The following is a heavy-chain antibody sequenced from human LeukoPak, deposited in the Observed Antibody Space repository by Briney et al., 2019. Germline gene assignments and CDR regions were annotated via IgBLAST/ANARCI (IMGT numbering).Heavy chain of an antibody. CDR2: ISGSGGST. CDR3: AKDSGRHTPQDY. Sequence: GGSLRLSCAASGFTFSSYAVSWVHQAPGKGLEWVSAISGSGGSTYYADSVKGRFTISRDNSKNTLYLQMNSLRTEDTAVYYCAKDSGRHTPQDYWGQGTLVTVSS. J-gene: IGHJ4*02. V-gene: IGHV3-23*01. CDR1: GFTFSSYA. D-gene: IGHD1-26*01.